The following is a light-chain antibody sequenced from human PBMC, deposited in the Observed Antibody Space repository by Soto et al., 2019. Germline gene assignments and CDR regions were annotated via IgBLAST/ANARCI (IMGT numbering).Light chain of an antibody. Sequence: QSVLTQPASVSRSPGQSITISCTGTSSDVGSYNLVSWYQHHPGKAPKLMIYEGSKRPSGVSNRFSGSKSGNTASLTISGLQAEDEAAYFCCSYAGSNTFVFGTGTKVTVL. CDR3: CSYAGSNTFV. CDR1: SSDVGSYNL. J-gene: IGLJ1*01. CDR2: EGS. V-gene: IGLV2-23*01.